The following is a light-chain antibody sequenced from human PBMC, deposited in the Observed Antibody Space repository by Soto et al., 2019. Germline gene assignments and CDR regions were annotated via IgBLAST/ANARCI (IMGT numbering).Light chain of an antibody. Sequence: QSVLTQPASVSGSPGQSITISCTGTSSDVGGYNYVSWYQQHPGKAPKLTIYEVSNRPSGVSNRFSGSKSGNTASLTISGLQAEDEADYYCSSYTSSSTPVVFGGGTKLTVL. CDR2: EVS. CDR3: SSYTSSSTPVV. V-gene: IGLV2-14*01. J-gene: IGLJ2*01. CDR1: SSDVGGYNY.